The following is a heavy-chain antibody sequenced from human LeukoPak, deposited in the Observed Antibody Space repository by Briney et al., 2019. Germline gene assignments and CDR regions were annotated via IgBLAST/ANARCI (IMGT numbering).Heavy chain of an antibody. D-gene: IGHD5-12*01. CDR2: IYYSGST. V-gene: IGHV4-61*10. J-gene: IGHJ5*02. CDR3: ARVVNSGYDSRGWFDP. CDR1: GGSISSGSYY. Sequence: SETLSLTCTVSGGSISSGSYYWSWIRQPAGKGLEWIGYIYYSGSTNYNPSLKSRVTISVDTSKNQFSLKLSSVTAADTAVYYCARVVNSGYDSRGWFDPWGQGTLVTVSS.